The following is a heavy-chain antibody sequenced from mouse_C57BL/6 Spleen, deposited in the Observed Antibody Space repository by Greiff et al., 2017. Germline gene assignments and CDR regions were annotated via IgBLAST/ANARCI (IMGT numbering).Heavy chain of an antibody. CDR3: ARGIYDGYYVGY. V-gene: IGHV1-22*01. CDR1: GYTFTDYN. D-gene: IGHD2-3*01. J-gene: IGHJ3*01. CDR2: INPNNGGT. Sequence: EVKLVESGPELVKPGASVKMSCKASGYTFTDYNMHWVKQSHGKSLEWIGYINPNNGGTSYNQKFKGKATLTVNKSSSTAYMELRSLTSEDSAVYYCARGIYDGYYVGYWGQGTLVTVSA.